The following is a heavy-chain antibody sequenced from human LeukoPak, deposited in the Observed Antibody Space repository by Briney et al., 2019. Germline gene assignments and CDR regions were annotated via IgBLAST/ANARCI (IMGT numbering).Heavy chain of an antibody. Sequence: PGGSLRLSCAVSGLTVSNNYMNGVRQAPGKGLEWVSLIFGDSITTYADSVKGRFTISRDNSKNTVYLQMNSLRAEDTAVYYCVRDKGVRLTERFDSWGQGTLVTVSS. CDR1: GLTVSNNY. D-gene: IGHD3-10*01. V-gene: IGHV3-53*01. J-gene: IGHJ4*02. CDR2: IFGDSIT. CDR3: VRDKGVRLTERFDS.